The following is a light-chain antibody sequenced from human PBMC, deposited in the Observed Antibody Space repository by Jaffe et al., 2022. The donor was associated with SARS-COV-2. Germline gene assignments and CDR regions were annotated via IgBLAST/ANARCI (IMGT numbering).Light chain of an antibody. J-gene: IGLJ3*02. CDR2: RNN. CDR1: SNNVGYQG. V-gene: IGLV10-54*01. CDR3: SAWDSSLTAWV. Sequence: QAGLTQPPSVSKDLRQTATLTCTGNSNNVGYQGAAWLQQHQGHPPKLLSYRNNNRPSGISERLSASRSGNTASLTITGLQPEDEADYYCSAWDSSLTAWVFGGGTKLTVL.